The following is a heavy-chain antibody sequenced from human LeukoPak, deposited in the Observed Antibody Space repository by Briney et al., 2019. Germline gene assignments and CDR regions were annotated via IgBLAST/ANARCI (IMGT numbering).Heavy chain of an antibody. CDR2: ISGSGSTI. J-gene: IGHJ4*02. D-gene: IGHD6-19*01. Sequence: PGGSLRLSCAASGFTVSSIYMSWVRQAPGKGLEWVSYISGSGSTIYYADSVKGRFSISRDNAKNSLYLQMNSLRADDTAVYYCARLDASGLDYWGQGTLVTVSS. V-gene: IGHV3-11*04. CDR1: GFTVSSIY. CDR3: ARLDASGLDY.